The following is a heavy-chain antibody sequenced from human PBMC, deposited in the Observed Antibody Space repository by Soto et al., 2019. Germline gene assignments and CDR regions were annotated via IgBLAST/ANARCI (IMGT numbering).Heavy chain of an antibody. CDR1: GNTFTYVY. CDR2: ITPFNGNT. V-gene: IGHV1-45*02. Sequence: GASVKVSCKGSGNTFTYVYLHWVRQAPGQALEWMGWITPFNGNTKYAQKFQDRVTFTGDTPLNTAYMELSSLRSDDTAMFYCASGRYDASGYFDYWGQGTLVTVSS. CDR3: ASGRYDASGYFDY. D-gene: IGHD3-22*01. J-gene: IGHJ4*02.